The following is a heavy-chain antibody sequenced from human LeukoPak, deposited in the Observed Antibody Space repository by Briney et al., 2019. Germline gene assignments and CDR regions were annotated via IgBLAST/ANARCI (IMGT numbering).Heavy chain of an antibody. D-gene: IGHD2-2*02. J-gene: IGHJ4*02. CDR3: ARDRTRWDIVVVPAAIFDY. V-gene: IGHV3-30-3*01. CDR1: GSTFSSYA. CDR2: ISYDGSNK. Sequence: GGSLRPSWAASGSTFSSYAMHWARQPPGKGLEWVAVISYDGSNKYYADSVKGRFTISRDNSKNTLYLQMNSLRAEDTAVYYCARDRTRWDIVVVPAAIFDYWGQGTLVTVSS.